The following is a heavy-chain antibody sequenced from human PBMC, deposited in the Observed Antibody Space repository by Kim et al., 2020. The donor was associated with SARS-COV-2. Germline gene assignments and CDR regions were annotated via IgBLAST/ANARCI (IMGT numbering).Heavy chain of an antibody. CDR3: VRLYQYDSSGRFPHYYYYGMDV. V-gene: IGHV4-39*01. Sequence: SETLSLTCTVSGGSINNSTNYWGWVRQPPGKGPEWIGTTYYTGRTNYNPSLKSRVTISADTSKNQFSLKLRSVTAADTAVYYCVRLYQYDSSGRFPHYYYYGMDVWGQGTTVTVSS. CDR2: TYYTGRT. D-gene: IGHD3-22*01. J-gene: IGHJ6*02. CDR1: GGSINNSTNY.